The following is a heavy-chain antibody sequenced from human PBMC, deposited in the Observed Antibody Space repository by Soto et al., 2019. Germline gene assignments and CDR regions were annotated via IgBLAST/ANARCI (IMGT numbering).Heavy chain of an antibody. CDR1: GFTFSRYN. J-gene: IGHJ4*02. Sequence: GGSLRLSCAASGFTFSRYNMNWVRQAPGKGLEWVSYISGSSSTIHYADSVKGRFTISRDNAKNSLYLQMNSLRAEDTAVYYCARVFSTSSCDDYWGQGTLVTVSS. V-gene: IGHV3-48*01. D-gene: IGHD2-15*01. CDR3: ARVFSTSSCDDY. CDR2: ISGSSSTI.